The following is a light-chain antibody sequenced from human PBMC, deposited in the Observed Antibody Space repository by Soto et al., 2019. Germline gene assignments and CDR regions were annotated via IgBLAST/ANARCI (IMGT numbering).Light chain of an antibody. CDR3: QSYDSSLIGSV. CDR2: EGS. V-gene: IGLV2-14*02. J-gene: IGLJ1*01. Sequence: QSALTQPASVSGSPGQSITISCTGTSSDVASYNLVSWYQQLPGKAPKLMIYEGSKRPSGVSNRFSGSKSGNTASLTISGLQAEDEADYYCQSYDSSLIGSVFGTGTKVTVL. CDR1: SSDVASYNL.